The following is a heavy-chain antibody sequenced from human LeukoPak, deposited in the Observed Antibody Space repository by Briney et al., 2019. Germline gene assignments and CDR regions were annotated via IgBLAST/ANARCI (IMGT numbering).Heavy chain of an antibody. J-gene: IGHJ6*02. D-gene: IGHD2-15*01. CDR3: ARVRARYCSGGRCYGHNYGMDV. Sequence: GGSLRLSCAASGFIFSDYYMSWIRQAPGKGLEWISYISSGSSYTKYADSVNGRFTISRDNAKNSLYLQVNSLRAEDTAVYYCARVRARYCSGGRCYGHNYGMDVWGQGTTVTVSS. CDR1: GFIFSDYY. CDR2: ISSGSSYT. V-gene: IGHV3-11*05.